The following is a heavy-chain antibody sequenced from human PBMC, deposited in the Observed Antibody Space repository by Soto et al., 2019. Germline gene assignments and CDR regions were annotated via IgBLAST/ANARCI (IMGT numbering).Heavy chain of an antibody. Sequence: SETLCLTCAVYGGSFSGYYWSWVRQPPGKGLEWIGEINHSGSTNYNPSLKSRVTISVDTSKNQFSLKLSSVTAADTAVYYCARGGRYCSVGSCYSGDYYYYYLDVWGKGTTVTVSS. CDR2: INHSGST. CDR1: GGSFSGYY. CDR3: ARGGRYCSVGSCYSGDYYYYYLDV. D-gene: IGHD2-15*01. V-gene: IGHV4-34*01. J-gene: IGHJ6*03.